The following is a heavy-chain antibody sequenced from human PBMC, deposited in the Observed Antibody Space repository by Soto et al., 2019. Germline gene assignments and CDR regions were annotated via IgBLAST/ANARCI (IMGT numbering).Heavy chain of an antibody. CDR3: AKAISGSTAPLDH. CDR2: ITGSGDAT. D-gene: IGHD1-26*01. V-gene: IGHV3-23*01. Sequence: EVQLLESGGGLVQPGGSLRLSCAASGFTFSSYAMNWVRQAPGKGLEWVSVITGSGDATYYADSVKGRFTISRDNSKNTLYVQMNSLRAEDTAVYYCAKAISGSTAPLDHWGQGTRVTVSS. J-gene: IGHJ4*02. CDR1: GFTFSSYA.